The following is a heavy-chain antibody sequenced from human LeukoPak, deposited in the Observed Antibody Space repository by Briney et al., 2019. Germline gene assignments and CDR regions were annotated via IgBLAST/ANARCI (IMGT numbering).Heavy chain of an antibody. CDR1: GFTFSSYG. V-gene: IGHV3-30*02. CDR2: IRYDGSNK. D-gene: IGHD3-3*01. CDR3: AKEGLFSDYGDY. Sequence: GGSLRLSCGAPGFTFSSYGMHWVRQAPGKGLEWVAFIRYDGSNKYYADSVKGRFTISRDNSKNTLYLQMNSLRAEDTAVYYCAKEGLFSDYGDYWGQGTLVTVSS. J-gene: IGHJ4*02.